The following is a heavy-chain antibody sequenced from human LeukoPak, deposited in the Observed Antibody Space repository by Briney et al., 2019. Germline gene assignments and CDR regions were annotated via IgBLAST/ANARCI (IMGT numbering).Heavy chain of an antibody. V-gene: IGHV1-69*05. CDR2: IIPIFGTA. CDR1: GGTFSSYA. CDR3: ARASIVVVPAALPYYYYMDV. Sequence: SVNVSCKASGGTFSSYAISWVRQAPGQGLEWMGGIIPIFGTANYAQKFQGRVTITTDESTSTAYMELSSLRSEDTAVYYCARASIVVVPAALPYYYYMDVWGKGNHGHRLL. J-gene: IGHJ6*03. D-gene: IGHD2-2*01.